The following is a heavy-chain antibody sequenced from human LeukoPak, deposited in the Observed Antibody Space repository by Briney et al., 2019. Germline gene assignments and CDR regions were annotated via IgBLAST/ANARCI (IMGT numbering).Heavy chain of an antibody. CDR2: INPNSGGT. D-gene: IGHD3-10*01. V-gene: IGHV1-2*02. Sequence: ASVKVSCKASEYTFTSYYMHWVRQAPGQGLEWMGWINPNSGGTNYAQKFQGRVTMTRDKSIRTAYMELSRPTSDDTAVYYCARNIWFGESADAFDIWGQGTMVTVSS. CDR1: EYTFTSYY. CDR3: ARNIWFGESADAFDI. J-gene: IGHJ3*02.